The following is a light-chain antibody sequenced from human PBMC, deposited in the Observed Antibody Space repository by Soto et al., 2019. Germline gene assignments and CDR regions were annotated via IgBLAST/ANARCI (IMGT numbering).Light chain of an antibody. CDR1: NIGSKS. V-gene: IGLV3-21*02. CDR3: QVWDSISDHFV. Sequence: SYELTQPPSVSVAPGQTARISCGGNNIGSKSVHWFQQKPGQAPVLVVYDDNDRPSGIPERFSGSNSGNTATLTISRVEAGDEADYHCQVWDSISDHFVFGTGTKLTVL. J-gene: IGLJ1*01. CDR2: DDN.